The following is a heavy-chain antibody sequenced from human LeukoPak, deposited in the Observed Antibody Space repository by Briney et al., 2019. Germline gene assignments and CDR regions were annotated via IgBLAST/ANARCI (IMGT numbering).Heavy chain of an antibody. J-gene: IGHJ5*02. Sequence: ASVKVSCKASGYTFTSYGISWVRQAPGQGLEWMGWISAYNGNTNYAQKLQGRVTMTTDTSTSTAYMELRSLRSDDTAVYYCARGSAITMIGVGIDPWGQGTLVTVSS. CDR3: ARGSAITMIGVGIDP. V-gene: IGHV1-18*01. D-gene: IGHD3-22*01. CDR1: GYTFTSYG. CDR2: ISAYNGNT.